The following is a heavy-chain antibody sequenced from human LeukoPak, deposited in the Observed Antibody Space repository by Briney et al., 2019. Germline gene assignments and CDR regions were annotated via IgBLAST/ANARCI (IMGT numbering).Heavy chain of an antibody. D-gene: IGHD3-10*01. V-gene: IGHV3-7*01. J-gene: IGHJ4*02. CDR2: IKQDGSEK. CDR3: ARETVWFGELLFDY. CDR1: GFTFSDYS. Sequence: GGSLRLSCAASGFTFSDYSLSWVRQAPGKGLEWVANIKQDGSEKYYVDSVKGRFTISRDNAKNSLYLQMNSLRAEDTAVYYCARETVWFGELLFDYWGQGTLVTVSS.